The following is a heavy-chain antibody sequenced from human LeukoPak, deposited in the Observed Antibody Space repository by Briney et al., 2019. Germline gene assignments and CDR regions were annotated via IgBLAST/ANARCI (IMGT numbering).Heavy chain of an antibody. CDR3: ARDTAVTTGHWFDP. Sequence: PSETLSLTCTVSGGSISSGDYYWSWIRQPPGKGLEWIGYIYYSGSTYYNPSLKSRVTISVDTSKNQFSLKLSSVTAADTAVYYCARDTAVTTGHWFDPWGQGTLVTVSS. D-gene: IGHD4-17*01. V-gene: IGHV4-30-4*01. CDR2: IYYSGST. CDR1: GGSISSGDYY. J-gene: IGHJ5*02.